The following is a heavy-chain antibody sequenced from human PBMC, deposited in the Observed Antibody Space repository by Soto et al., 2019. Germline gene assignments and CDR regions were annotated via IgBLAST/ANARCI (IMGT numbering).Heavy chain of an antibody. D-gene: IGHD3-22*01. CDR2: IIPIIGPA. V-gene: IGHV1-69*01. CDR3: ARDLGTTIAGPPRRETYGWLDP. Sequence: QVQLVQSGAEVNRPGSSVKLSCKASGGTFTYYGISWVRQAPGQGLEWMGGIIPIIGPATYAQKFQGRVTITADPSTSTAYMELSSLRSEDTALYYCARDLGTTIAGPPRRETYGWLDPWGQGTLVTVSS. J-gene: IGHJ5*02. CDR1: GGTFTYYG.